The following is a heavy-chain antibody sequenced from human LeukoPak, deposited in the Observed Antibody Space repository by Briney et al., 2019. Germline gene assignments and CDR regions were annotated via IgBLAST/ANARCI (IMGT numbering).Heavy chain of an antibody. CDR2: IHTSGST. Sequence: SQTLPLTRTVPGGSISSGSYYWSWIRQPAGTGLEWIGRIHTSGSTNYNPSLKSRVTISVDTSKNPFSLKLSSVTAADTAVYYCARVLGYCSSTSCHTADYWGQGTLVTVSS. J-gene: IGHJ4*02. V-gene: IGHV4-61*02. D-gene: IGHD2-2*01. CDR3: ARVLGYCSSTSCHTADY. CDR1: GGSISSGSYY.